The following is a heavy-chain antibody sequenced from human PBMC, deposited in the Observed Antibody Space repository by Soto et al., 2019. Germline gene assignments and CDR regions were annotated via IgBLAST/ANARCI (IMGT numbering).Heavy chain of an antibody. CDR3: ETGLPVATVDRVYYYYMYV. CDR2: FDPEDGET. V-gene: IGHV1-24*01. J-gene: IGHJ6*03. Sequence: ASVKVSCKVSGYTLTELSMHWVRQAPGKGLERMVGFDPEDGETIYAQKFQGRATMTTYPSPDTAYMERDSLRSEDSAVYFCETGLPVATVDRVYYYYMYVWGKGTTVTVSS. D-gene: IGHD2-15*01. CDR1: GYTLTELS.